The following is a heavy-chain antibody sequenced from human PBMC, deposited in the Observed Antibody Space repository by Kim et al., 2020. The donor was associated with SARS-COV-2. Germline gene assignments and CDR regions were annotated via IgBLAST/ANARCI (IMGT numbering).Heavy chain of an antibody. CDR3: ARDFSSAWLDSSSRLYYYYYGMDV. Sequence: ASVKVSCKASGYTFTSYGISWVRQAPGQGLEWMGWISAYNGNTNYAQKLQGRVTMTTDTSTSTAYMELRSLRSDDTAVYYCARDFSSAWLDSSSRLYYYYYGMDVWGQGTTVTVSS. CDR2: ISAYNGNT. D-gene: IGHD6-13*01. J-gene: IGHJ6*02. V-gene: IGHV1-18*01. CDR1: GYTFTSYG.